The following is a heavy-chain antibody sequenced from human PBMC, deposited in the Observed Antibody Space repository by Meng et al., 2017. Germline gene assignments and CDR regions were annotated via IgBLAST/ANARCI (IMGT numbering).Heavy chain of an antibody. J-gene: IGHJ4*02. D-gene: IGHD1-1*01. CDR3: ARVPLRFYNWNDLPDY. Sequence: ASVKVSCKASGYTFTSYGISWVRQAPGQGLEWMGWISAHNGNTNYAQKLQGRVTMTTDTSTSTAYMELRSLRSDDTAVYYCARVPLRFYNWNDLPDYWGQGTLVTVSS. CDR2: ISAHNGNT. CDR1: GYTFTSYG. V-gene: IGHV1-18*01.